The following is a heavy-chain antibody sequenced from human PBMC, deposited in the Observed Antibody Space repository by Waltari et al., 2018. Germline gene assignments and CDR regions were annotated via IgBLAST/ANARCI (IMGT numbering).Heavy chain of an antibody. D-gene: IGHD2-2*01. CDR3: AREAIGCSSTSCYFDY. CDR2: IYYSGST. Sequence: QLQLQESGPGLVKPSETLSLTCTVSGGSISSSSYYWGWIRQPPGKGLEWIGSIYYSGSTYDNPSLKSRVTISVDTSKNQFSLKLSSVTAADTAVYYCAREAIGCSSTSCYFDYWGQGTLVTVSS. V-gene: IGHV4-39*07. J-gene: IGHJ4*02. CDR1: GGSISSSSYY.